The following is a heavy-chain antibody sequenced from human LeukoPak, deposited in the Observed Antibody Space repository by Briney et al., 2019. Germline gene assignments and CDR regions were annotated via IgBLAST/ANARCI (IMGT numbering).Heavy chain of an antibody. J-gene: IGHJ4*02. CDR3: ARGRRDIVVVVAAHFDY. D-gene: IGHD2-15*01. CDR1: GFTFDDYA. V-gene: IGHV3-9*01. CDR2: ISWNSGSI. Sequence: GRSLRLSCAASGFTFDDYAMHWVRQAPGKGLEWVSGISWNSGSIGYADSVEGRFTISRDNAKNSLYLQMNSLRAEDTALYYCARGRRDIVVVVAAHFDYWGQGTLVTVSS.